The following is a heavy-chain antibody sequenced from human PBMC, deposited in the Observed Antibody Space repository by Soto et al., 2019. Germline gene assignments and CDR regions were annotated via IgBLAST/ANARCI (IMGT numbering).Heavy chain of an antibody. CDR1: GYSFTGYY. CDR2: INPNSGGT. J-gene: IGHJ4*02. Sequence: QVQLVQSGAEVKKPGASVKVSCKASGYSFTGYYMHWVRQAPGQGLEWMGWINPNSGGTNYAQKVQGRVTMTRDSSISTAYMELSRLRSDDTAVYYCVRVNVVVVAATREYYFDYWGQGTLVTVSS. D-gene: IGHD2-15*01. CDR3: VRVNVVVVAATREYYFDY. V-gene: IGHV1-2*02.